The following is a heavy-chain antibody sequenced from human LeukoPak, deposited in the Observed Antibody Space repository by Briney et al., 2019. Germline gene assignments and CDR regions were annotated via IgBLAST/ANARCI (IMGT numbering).Heavy chain of an antibody. CDR2: ISSSSSTI. CDR1: GFTFSSYS. CDR3: AGEMATIIGYGGEDY. V-gene: IGHV3-48*01. Sequence: GGSLRLSCAASGFTFSSYSMNWVRQAPGKGLEWVSYISSSSSTIYYADSVKGRFTISRDNAKNSLYLQMNSLRAEDTAVYYCAGEMATIIGYGGEDYWGQGTLVTVSS. D-gene: IGHD5-24*01. J-gene: IGHJ4*02.